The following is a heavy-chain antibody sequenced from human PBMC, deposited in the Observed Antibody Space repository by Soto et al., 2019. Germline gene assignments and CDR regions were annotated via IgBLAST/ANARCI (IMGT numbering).Heavy chain of an antibody. CDR2: VYYSWST. CDR3: ARGDYSDSSGLYFDY. CDR1: GGSISSYY. V-gene: IGHV4-59*01. J-gene: IGHJ4*02. Sequence: QVQLQESGPGLVKPSETLSLICTVSGGSISSYYWSWIRQPPGKRLKWIGYVYYSWSTNYKPSLKSRVTISVDTSKNQFSLKLSSVTAADTAVYHCARGDYSDSSGLYFDYWGQGTLVTVSS. D-gene: IGHD3-22*01.